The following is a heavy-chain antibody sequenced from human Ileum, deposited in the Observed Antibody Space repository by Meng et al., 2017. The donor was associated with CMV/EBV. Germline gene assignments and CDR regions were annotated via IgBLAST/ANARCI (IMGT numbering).Heavy chain of an antibody. Sequence: GESLKISCAASGFTFSSYAMHWVRQAPGKGLEWVAVISYDGSNKYYADSVKGRFTISRDNSKNTLYLQMNSLRAEDTAVYYCASFYGSGESWGHGTLVTVSS. CDR1: GFTFSSYA. V-gene: IGHV3-30-3*01. D-gene: IGHD3-10*01. CDR3: ASFYGSGES. CDR2: ISYDGSNK. J-gene: IGHJ4*01.